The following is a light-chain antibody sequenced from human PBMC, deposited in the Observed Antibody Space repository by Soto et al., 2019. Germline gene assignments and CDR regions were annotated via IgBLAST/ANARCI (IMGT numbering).Light chain of an antibody. CDR1: SSDFGIYNS. J-gene: IGLJ1*01. CDR2: DVS. V-gene: IGLV2-14*01. CDR3: SSFTSSSSYV. Sequence: QSALTQPASVSGSPGQSITLLCTGTSSDFGIYNSVSWYQQHPGKAPKLMIHDVSTRPSGVSSRFSGSSSGNTASLTISGLQAEDEADYYCSSFTSSSSYVFGPGTKVPVL.